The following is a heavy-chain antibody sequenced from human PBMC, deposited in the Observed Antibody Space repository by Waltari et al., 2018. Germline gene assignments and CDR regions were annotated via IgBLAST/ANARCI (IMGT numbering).Heavy chain of an antibody. V-gene: IGHV4-34*01. CDR3: ARGYVLRYFDWSHGRDYFDY. CDR2: INHSGST. CDR1: GGSFSGYY. Sequence: QVQLQQWGAGLLKPSETLSLTCAVYGGSFSGYYWSWFRQPPGKGLEWIGEINHSGSTNYNPSLKSRVTISVDTSKNQFSLKLSSVTAADTAVYYCARGYVLRYFDWSHGRDYFDYWGQGTLVTVSS. J-gene: IGHJ4*02. D-gene: IGHD3-9*01.